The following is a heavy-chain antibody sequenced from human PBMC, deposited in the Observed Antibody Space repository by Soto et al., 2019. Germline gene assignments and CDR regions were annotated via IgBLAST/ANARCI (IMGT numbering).Heavy chain of an antibody. CDR3: ARGRYGYSYGYYYYGMDV. D-gene: IGHD5-18*01. Sequence: ASVKVSCKASGYTFTSYGISWVRQAPGQGLEWMGWISAYNGNTNYAQKLQGRVTMTTDTSTSTAYMELRSLRSDDTAVDYCARGRYGYSYGYYYYGMDVWGQGTTVTVSS. J-gene: IGHJ6*02. V-gene: IGHV1-18*01. CDR2: ISAYNGNT. CDR1: GYTFTSYG.